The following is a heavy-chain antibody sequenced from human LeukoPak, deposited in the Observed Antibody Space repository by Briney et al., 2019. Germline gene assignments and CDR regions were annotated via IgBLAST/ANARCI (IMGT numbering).Heavy chain of an antibody. V-gene: IGHV4-59*01. CDR2: IYYSGST. D-gene: IGHD4-17*01. CDR3: ARVRTVFDY. J-gene: IGHJ4*02. Sequence: SETLSLTCTVSGGSISSYYWSWIRQPPGKGLEWIGYIYYSGSTNYNPSLKSRVTISVDTSKNQFSLKLSSVTATDTAVYYCARVRTVFDYWGQGTLVTVSS. CDR1: GGSISSYY.